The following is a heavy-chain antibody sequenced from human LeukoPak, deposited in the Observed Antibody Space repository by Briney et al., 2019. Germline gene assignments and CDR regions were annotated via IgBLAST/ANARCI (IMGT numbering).Heavy chain of an antibody. CDR1: GGTFSSYA. CDR3: ARANYSNYSKGGVSNYYYYGMDV. CDR2: IIPILGIA. D-gene: IGHD4-11*01. J-gene: IGHJ6*02. V-gene: IGHV1-69*04. Sequence: SVKVSCKASGGTFSSYAISWVLQAPGQGLEWMGRIIPILGIANYAQKFRGRVTITADKSTSTAYMELSSLRSEDTAVYYCARANYSNYSKGGVSNYYYYGMDVWGQGTTVTVSS.